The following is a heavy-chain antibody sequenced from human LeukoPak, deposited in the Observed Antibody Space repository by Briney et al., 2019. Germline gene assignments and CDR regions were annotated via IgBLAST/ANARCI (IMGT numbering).Heavy chain of an antibody. CDR1: GFTFSSYA. CDR2: ISGSGGST. J-gene: IGHJ4*02. V-gene: IGHV3-23*01. CDR3: AKRRGSSGWNVYYFDY. D-gene: IGHD6-19*01. Sequence: GRSLRLSCAASGFTFSSYAMSWVRQAPGKGLEWVSAISGSGGSTYYADSVKGRFTISRDNSKNTLYLQMNSLRAEDTAVYYCAKRRGSSGWNVYYFDYWGQGTLVIVSS.